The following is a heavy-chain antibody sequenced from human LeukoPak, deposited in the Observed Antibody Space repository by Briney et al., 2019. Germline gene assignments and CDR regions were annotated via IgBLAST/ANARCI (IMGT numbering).Heavy chain of an antibody. Sequence: SETLSLTCTVAGGSISSGSYYRSWIRQPAGKGLEWIGLIDTSGSSNYNPSLKSRVTISVDTSKSQFSLKLSSVTAADTAVYYCARERIAGGGGWYYYMDVWGKGTTVTVSS. D-gene: IGHD6-6*01. CDR1: GGSISSGSYY. CDR3: ARERIAGGGGWYYYMDV. V-gene: IGHV4-61*02. CDR2: IDTSGSS. J-gene: IGHJ6*03.